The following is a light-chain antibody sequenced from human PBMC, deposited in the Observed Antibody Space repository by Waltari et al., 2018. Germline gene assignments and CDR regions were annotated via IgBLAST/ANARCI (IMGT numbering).Light chain of an antibody. V-gene: IGKV3-15*01. J-gene: IGKJ1*01. Sequence: EIVMTQSPATLSVSAGETATLSCRASQSVSSRLAWYQQKPGQAPRLLIYGASTRATGIPARFSGRGSGTEFTLTISSLQSEDFAVYYCQQYNEWPKTFGQGTKVEIK. CDR2: GAS. CDR3: QQYNEWPKT. CDR1: QSVSSR.